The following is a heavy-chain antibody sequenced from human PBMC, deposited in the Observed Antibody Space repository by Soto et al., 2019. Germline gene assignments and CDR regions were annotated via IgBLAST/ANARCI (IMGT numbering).Heavy chain of an antibody. D-gene: IGHD4-17*01. J-gene: IGHJ4*02. Sequence: QVQLVQSGAEVKKPGASVKVACKASGYTFTSYDINWVRQATGQGLEWMGWMNPNNGNTGYAQKLQGRSTMTRNTSISTAYMELSSLRSEDTAVYYCASTLYGDNVDYWGQGTLVTVSS. CDR1: GYTFTSYD. CDR3: ASTLYGDNVDY. V-gene: IGHV1-8*01. CDR2: MNPNNGNT.